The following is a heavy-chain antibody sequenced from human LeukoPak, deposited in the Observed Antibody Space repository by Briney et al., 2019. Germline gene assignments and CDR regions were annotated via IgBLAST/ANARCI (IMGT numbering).Heavy chain of an antibody. J-gene: IGHJ2*01. CDR3: ARSQGGTMSLRHFDL. CDR1: GFTVSSNY. D-gene: IGHD3-22*01. V-gene: IGHV3-53*01. Sequence: GGSLRLSCAASGFTVSSNYMNWVRQAPGKGLEWVSVINSGGNAYYADSVKDRFTTSRDNSKNMLFLQMNSLRAEDTAVYYCARSQGGTMSLRHFDLWGRGTLVTVSS. CDR2: INSGGNA.